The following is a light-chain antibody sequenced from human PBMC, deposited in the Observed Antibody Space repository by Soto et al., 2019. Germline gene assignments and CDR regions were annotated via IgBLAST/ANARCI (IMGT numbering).Light chain of an antibody. CDR1: QGISSY. J-gene: IGKJ5*01. CDR3: QQSYSTLSIT. CDR2: AAS. Sequence: AIRMTQSPSSLSASPGDRVTITCRASQGISSYLAWYQQKPAKAPNLLIYAASTLQTGVPPRFSGSGAGTEFTLTITSLQPEDFASYYCQQSYSTLSITFGQGTRLEIK. V-gene: IGKV1-8*01.